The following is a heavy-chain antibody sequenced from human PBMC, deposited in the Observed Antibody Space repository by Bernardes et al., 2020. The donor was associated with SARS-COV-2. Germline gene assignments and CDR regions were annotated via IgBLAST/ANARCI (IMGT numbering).Heavy chain of an antibody. V-gene: IGHV1-18*01. Sequence: CETFGYAFAANVIVWVREEPGQGLESMGWISAYNGYTKYAQKFQGRVTMTTDTATSTAYMELRSLRSDDTAVYYCARALISDCSGGSCYPDYGDYFDYWGQGTLLTVSS. CDR1: GYAFAANV. CDR3: ARALISDCSGGSCYPDYGDYFDY. D-gene: IGHD2-15*01. J-gene: IGHJ4*02. CDR2: ISAYNGYT.